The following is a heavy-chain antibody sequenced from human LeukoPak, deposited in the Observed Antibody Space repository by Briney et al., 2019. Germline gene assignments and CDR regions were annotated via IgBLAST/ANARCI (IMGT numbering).Heavy chain of an antibody. J-gene: IGHJ4*02. CDR2: VKNDGST. D-gene: IGHD6-13*01. Sequence: PGGSLRLSCVVSGFTSGFTFSSRWMHWVRQAPGKGLVWVSLVKNDGSTNYADSVKGRFTVPRDNAENTLYLQMNNLRVEDTALYFCHPLGYTSNWGQGTLVTVSS. CDR1: GFTFSSRW. V-gene: IGHV3-74*01. CDR3: HPLGYTSN.